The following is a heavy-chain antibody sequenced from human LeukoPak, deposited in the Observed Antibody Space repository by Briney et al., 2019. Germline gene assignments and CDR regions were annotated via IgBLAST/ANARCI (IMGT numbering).Heavy chain of an antibody. CDR1: GYSISSGYY. J-gene: IGHJ5*02. D-gene: IGHD2-15*01. V-gene: IGHV4-38-2*02. CDR2: IYHSGST. Sequence: SETLSLTCAVSGYSISSGYYWGWLRQPPGKGLEWIGSIYHSGSTYYNPSLKSRVTISVDTSKDQFSLKLSSVTAADTAVYYCARDHRCSGGSCYPRGGNWFDPWGQGTLVTVSS. CDR3: ARDHRCSGGSCYPRGGNWFDP.